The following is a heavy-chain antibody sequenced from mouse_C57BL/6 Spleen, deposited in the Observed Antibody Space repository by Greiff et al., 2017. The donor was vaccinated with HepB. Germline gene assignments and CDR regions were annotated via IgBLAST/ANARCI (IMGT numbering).Heavy chain of an antibody. CDR3: AREGGYYGSSGAMDY. J-gene: IGHJ4*01. V-gene: IGHV5-16*01. CDR1: GFTFSDYY. Sequence: EVQLVESEGGLVQPGSSMKLSCTASGFTFSDYYMAWVRQVPEKGLEWVANITYDGSSTYYLDSLKSRFIISRDNAKNILYLQMSSLKSEDTATYYCAREGGYYGSSGAMDYWGQGTSVTVSS. CDR2: ITYDGSST. D-gene: IGHD1-1*01.